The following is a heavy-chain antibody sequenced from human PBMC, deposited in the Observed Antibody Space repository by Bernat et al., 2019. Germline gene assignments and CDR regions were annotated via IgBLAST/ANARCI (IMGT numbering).Heavy chain of an antibody. J-gene: IGHJ3*02. CDR3: ASMGGYDSADAFDI. CDR2: ISSSGSTI. CDR1: GFTFSGYE. Sequence: EVQLVESGGGLVQPGGSLRLSCAASGFTFSGYEMNWVRQAPGKGLEWVSYISSSGSTIYYADSVKGRFTISRDNAKNSLYLQMNSLRAEDTAVYYCASMGGYDSADAFDIWGQGTMVTVSS. V-gene: IGHV3-48*03. D-gene: IGHD5-12*01.